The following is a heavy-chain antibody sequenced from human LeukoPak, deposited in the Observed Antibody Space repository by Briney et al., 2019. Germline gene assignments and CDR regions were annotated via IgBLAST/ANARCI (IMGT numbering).Heavy chain of an antibody. CDR1: GYTFTSYD. CDR2: ISAYNGNT. J-gene: IGHJ4*02. CDR3: ARVVIRSSGYDPAQLFDY. V-gene: IGHV1-18*04. D-gene: IGHD5-12*01. Sequence: ASVKVSCKASGYTFTSYDISWVRQAPGQGLEWMGWISAYNGNTYYAQKLQDRVTMTTGTSTSTAYMELRSLRSDDTAVYYCARVVIRSSGYDPAQLFDYWGQGTLVTVSS.